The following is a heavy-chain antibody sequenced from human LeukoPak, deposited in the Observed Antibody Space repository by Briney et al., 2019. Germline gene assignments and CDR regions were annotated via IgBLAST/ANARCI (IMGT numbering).Heavy chain of an antibody. J-gene: IGHJ3*02. CDR2: IYPGDSDT. D-gene: IGHD3-22*01. CDR1: GYSFTSYW. Sequence: GESLKISCKGSGYSFTSYWIGWVRQMTGKGLEWMGIIYPGDSDTRYSPSFQGQVTISADKSISTAYLQWSSLKASDTAMYYCARPRSGYYDSSGYFAFDIWGQGTMVTVSS. CDR3: ARPRSGYYDSSGYFAFDI. V-gene: IGHV5-51*01.